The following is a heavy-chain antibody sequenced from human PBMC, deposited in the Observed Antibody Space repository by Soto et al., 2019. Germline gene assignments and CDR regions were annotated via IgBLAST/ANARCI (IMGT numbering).Heavy chain of an antibody. Sequence: ASVKVSCKASGYTFTSYYMHWVRQAPGQGPEWMGVINSSGDRTTNAQKFQGRVTMTRDTSTSTVYMELSSLRSEDTAVYYCAREPGYYDSSGSYHYYGMDVWGQGTTVTVSS. CDR2: INSSGDRT. J-gene: IGHJ6*02. CDR1: GYTFTSYY. V-gene: IGHV1-46*01. D-gene: IGHD3-22*01. CDR3: AREPGYYDSSGSYHYYGMDV.